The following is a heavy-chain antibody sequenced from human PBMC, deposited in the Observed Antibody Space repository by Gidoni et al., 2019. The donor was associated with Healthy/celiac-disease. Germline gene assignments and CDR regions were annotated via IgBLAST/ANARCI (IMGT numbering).Heavy chain of an antibody. D-gene: IGHD2-15*01. V-gene: IGHV3-33*01. CDR3: ARDAALTRNDLLNTHFDY. CDR2: IWYDGSNK. Sequence: QVQLVESGGGVVQPGRSLRLSCAASGFTFSSYVMHWVRQAPGKGLEWVAVIWYDGSNKYYADSVKGRFTISRDNSKNTLYLQMNSLRAEDTAVYYCARDAALTRNDLLNTHFDYWGQGTLVTVSS. CDR1: GFTFSSYV. J-gene: IGHJ4*02.